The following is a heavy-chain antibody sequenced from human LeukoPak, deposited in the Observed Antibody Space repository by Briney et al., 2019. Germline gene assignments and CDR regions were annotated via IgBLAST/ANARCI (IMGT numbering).Heavy chain of an antibody. D-gene: IGHD1-1*01. CDR2: ISWSSGSI. CDR3: AKAGTTWDYFDY. J-gene: IGHJ4*02. V-gene: IGHV3-9*03. CDR1: GFTFDDYA. Sequence: SLRLSCAASGFTFDDYAMHWVRQAPGKGLEWVAGISWSSGSISYADSVKGRFTISRDNAKNPLYLQMNSLRAEDMALYYCAKAGTTWDYFDYWGQGTLVTVSS.